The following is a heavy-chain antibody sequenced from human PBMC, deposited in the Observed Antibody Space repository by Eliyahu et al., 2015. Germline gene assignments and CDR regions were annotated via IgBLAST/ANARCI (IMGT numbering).Heavy chain of an antibody. D-gene: IGHD4-23*01. V-gene: IGHV4-39*01. Sequence: QLQLQESGPGLVKPSETLSLTCTVSGGSISSSSYYWGWIRQPPGKGLEWIGSIYYSGSTYYNPSLKSRVTISVDTSKNQFSLKLSSVTAADTAVYYCARLTTTVVTPSGYYFDYWGQGTLVTVSS. CDR2: IYYSGST. CDR1: GGSISSSSYY. CDR3: ARLTTTVVTPSGYYFDY. J-gene: IGHJ4*02.